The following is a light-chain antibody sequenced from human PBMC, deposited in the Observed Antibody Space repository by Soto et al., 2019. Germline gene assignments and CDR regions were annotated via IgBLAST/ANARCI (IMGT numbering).Light chain of an antibody. J-gene: IGKJ5*01. V-gene: IGKV3-20*01. CDR1: QSVSID. CDR3: QQYGSSPSIT. CDR2: GAS. Sequence: EIVMAQSPATLSLSPVGRATLSCRASQSVSIDLAWYQQKPGQAPRLLIYGASSRATGIPDRFSGSGSGADFTLTISRLEPEDFAVYYCQQYGSSPSITFGQGTRLEIK.